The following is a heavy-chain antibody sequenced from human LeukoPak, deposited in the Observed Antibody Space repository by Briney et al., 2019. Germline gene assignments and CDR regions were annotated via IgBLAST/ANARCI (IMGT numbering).Heavy chain of an antibody. CDR2: IIPILGIA. CDR1: GGTFSSYA. V-gene: IGHV1-69*04. J-gene: IGHJ6*02. Sequence: ASVKVSCKASGGTFSSYAISWVRQAPGQGREWMGRIIPILGIANYAQKFQGRVTITADKSTSTAYMELSSLRSEDTAVYYCATRVRGSQNYYGMDVWGQGTTVTVSS. D-gene: IGHD1-26*01. CDR3: ATRVRGSQNYYGMDV.